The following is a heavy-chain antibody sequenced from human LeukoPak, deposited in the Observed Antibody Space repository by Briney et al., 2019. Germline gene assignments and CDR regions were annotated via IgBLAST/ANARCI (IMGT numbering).Heavy chain of an antibody. D-gene: IGHD3-3*01. CDR3: ARYAPYYDFWSGLMDV. Sequence: ASVKVSCKASGYTFTSHAIHWVRQAPGQRLEWMGWINAGNGNTNYAQKLQGRVTMTTDTSTSTAYMELRSLRSDDTAVYYCARYAPYYDFWSGLMDVWGQGTTVTVFS. CDR1: GYTFTSHA. CDR2: INAGNGNT. J-gene: IGHJ6*02. V-gene: IGHV1-3*01.